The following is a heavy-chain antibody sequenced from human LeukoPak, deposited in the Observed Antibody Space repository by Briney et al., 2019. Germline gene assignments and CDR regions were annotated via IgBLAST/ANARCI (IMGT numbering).Heavy chain of an antibody. CDR2: INSDGSST. D-gene: IGHD4-23*01. CDR3: AREGTTVVTGFDY. V-gene: IGHV3-74*01. J-gene: IGHJ4*02. CDR1: GFTFSSYW. Sequence: GSLRLYCAASGFTFSSYWMHWVRQAPGKGLVWVSRINSDGSSTSYADSVKGRFTISRDNAKNTLYLQMNSLRAEDTAVYYCAREGTTVVTGFDYWGQGTLVTVSS.